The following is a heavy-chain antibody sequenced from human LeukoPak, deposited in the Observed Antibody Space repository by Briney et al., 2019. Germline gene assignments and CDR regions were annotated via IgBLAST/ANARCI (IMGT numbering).Heavy chain of an antibody. Sequence: SVKVSCKASGGTFSSYAISWVRQAPGQGLEWTGGIIPIFGTANYAQKFQGRVTITTDESTSTAYMELSSLRSEDTAVYYCAVEYSSSYEEYYFDYWGQGTLVTVSS. J-gene: IGHJ4*02. CDR2: IIPIFGTA. CDR3: AVEYSSSYEEYYFDY. CDR1: GGTFSSYA. V-gene: IGHV1-69*05. D-gene: IGHD6-6*01.